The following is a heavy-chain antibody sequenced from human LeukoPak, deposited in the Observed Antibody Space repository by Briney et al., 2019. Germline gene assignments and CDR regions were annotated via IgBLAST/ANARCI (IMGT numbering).Heavy chain of an antibody. V-gene: IGHV4-31*03. CDR2: IYYSGST. J-gene: IGHJ4*02. CDR3: ARGLLDGSYYEWREYPDY. D-gene: IGHD1-26*01. Sequence: SQTLSLTCTVSGGSISSGGYYWSWIRQHPGKGLEWIGYIYYSGSTYYNPSLKSRVTISVDTSKNQFSLKLSSVTAADTAVYYCARGLLDGSYYEWREYPDYWGQGTLVTVSS. CDR1: GGSISSGGYY.